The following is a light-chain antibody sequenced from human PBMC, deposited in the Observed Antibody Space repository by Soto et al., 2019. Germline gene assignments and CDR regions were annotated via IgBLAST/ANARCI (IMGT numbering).Light chain of an antibody. CDR3: CSYTRSSTLL. CDR2: EVH. Sequence: QSVLTQPASVSGSPGQSITISCIGTSSDIGRYNYVSWYQQHPGRAPRLMIYEVHNRPSGVSNRFSGSKSGNTASLTISGLQAADEADYYCCSYTRSSTLLFGGGTKPTVL. J-gene: IGLJ2*01. V-gene: IGLV2-14*01. CDR1: SSDIGRYNY.